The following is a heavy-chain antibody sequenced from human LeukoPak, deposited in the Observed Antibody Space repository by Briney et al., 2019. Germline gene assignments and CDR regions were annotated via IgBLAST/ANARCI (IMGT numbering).Heavy chain of an antibody. D-gene: IGHD5-18*01. CDR1: GGSISSSSYY. Sequence: SEALSLTCTVSGGSISSSSYYWGWIRQPPGKGLEWIGSIYYSGSTYYNPSLKSRVTISVDTSKNQFSLKLSSVTAADTAVYYCARLTGGYSYGPVDYWGQGTLVTVSS. J-gene: IGHJ4*02. V-gene: IGHV4-39*01. CDR3: ARLTGGYSYGPVDY. CDR2: IYYSGST.